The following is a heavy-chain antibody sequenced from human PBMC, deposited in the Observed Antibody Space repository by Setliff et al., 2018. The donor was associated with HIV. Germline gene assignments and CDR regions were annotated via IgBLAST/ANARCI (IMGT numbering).Heavy chain of an antibody. CDR2: INGGNDMI. J-gene: IGHJ6*03. D-gene: IGHD5-12*01. CDR1: GFTFSSYS. Sequence: GESLKISCAASGFTFSSYSMNWVRQSPGKGLEWVSYINGGNDMIYYADSVKGRFTISRDSATNSLYLQMNSLRAEDTAVYYCAKGGHDQDHYYHMDVWGKGTTVT. CDR3: AKGGHDQDHYYHMDV. V-gene: IGHV3-48*01.